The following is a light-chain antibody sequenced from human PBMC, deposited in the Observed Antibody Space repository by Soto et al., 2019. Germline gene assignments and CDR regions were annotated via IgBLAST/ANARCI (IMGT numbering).Light chain of an antibody. J-gene: IGLJ3*02. Sequence: QSVLTQPPSMSGAPGQRVTISCTGSSSNIGAGYDVHWYQLLPGTAPKLLIYGNTNRPSGVPDRFSGSKSGSSASLAITGVRDADEADYYCQSHDSSLSSWVFGGGTKLTVL. CDR3: QSHDSSLSSWV. CDR2: GNT. V-gene: IGLV1-40*01. CDR1: SSNIGAGYD.